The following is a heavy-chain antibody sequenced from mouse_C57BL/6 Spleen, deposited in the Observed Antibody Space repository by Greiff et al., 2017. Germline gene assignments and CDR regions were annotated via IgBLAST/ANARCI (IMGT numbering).Heavy chain of an antibody. CDR3: ARSGITTVVATRAMDY. D-gene: IGHD1-1*01. CDR1: GYTFTSYW. J-gene: IGHJ4*01. Sequence: QVQLQQPGTELVKPGASVKLSCKASGYTFTSYWMHWVKQRPGQGLEWIGNINPSNGGTNYNEKFKSKATLTVDKSSSTAYMQLSSLTSEDSAVYYCARSGITTVVATRAMDYWGQGTSVTVSS. CDR2: INPSNGGT. V-gene: IGHV1-53*01.